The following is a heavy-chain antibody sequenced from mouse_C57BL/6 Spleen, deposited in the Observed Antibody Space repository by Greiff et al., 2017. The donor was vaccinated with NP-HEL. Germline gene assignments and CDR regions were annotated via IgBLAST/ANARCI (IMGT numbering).Heavy chain of an antibody. Sequence: EVKLQQSGPELVKPGASVKISCKASGYTFTDYYMNWVKQSHGKSLEWIGDINPNNGGTSYNQKFKGKATLTVDKSSSTAYMELRSLTSEDSAVYYCARRDSTYYGNSWFAYWGQGTLVTVSA. D-gene: IGHD2-10*01. V-gene: IGHV1-26*01. CDR1: GYTFTDYY. CDR2: INPNNGGT. CDR3: ARRDSTYYGNSWFAY. J-gene: IGHJ3*01.